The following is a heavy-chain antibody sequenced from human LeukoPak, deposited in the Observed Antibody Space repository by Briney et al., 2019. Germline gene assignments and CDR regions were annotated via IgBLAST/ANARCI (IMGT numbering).Heavy chain of an antibody. Sequence: PGGSLRLSCAASGFTFSSYSMNWVRQAPGKGLEWVSSISSSSSYIYYADSVKGRFTIPRDNAKNSLYLQMNSLRAEDTAVYYCEAGPRTGTTSDYWGQGTLVTVSS. J-gene: IGHJ4*02. CDR1: GFTFSSYS. D-gene: IGHD1-1*01. V-gene: IGHV3-21*01. CDR2: ISSSSSYI. CDR3: EAGPRTGTTSDY.